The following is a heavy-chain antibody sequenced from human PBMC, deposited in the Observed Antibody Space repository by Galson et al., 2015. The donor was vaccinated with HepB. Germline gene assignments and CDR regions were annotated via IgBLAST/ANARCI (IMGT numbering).Heavy chain of an antibody. CDR2: ISYDGSNK. J-gene: IGHJ5*02. CDR1: GFTFSSYA. Sequence: SLRLSCAASGFTFSSYAMHWVRQAPGEGLEWVAVISYDGSNKYYADSVKGRFTISRDNSKNTLYLQMNSLRAEDTAVYYCARDLVGSSGWYEVKNWFDPWGQGTLVTVSS. V-gene: IGHV3-30*04. CDR3: ARDLVGSSGWYEVKNWFDP. D-gene: IGHD6-19*01.